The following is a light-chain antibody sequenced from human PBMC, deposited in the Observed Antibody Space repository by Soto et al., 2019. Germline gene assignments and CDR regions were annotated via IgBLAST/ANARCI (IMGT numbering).Light chain of an antibody. CDR1: QDISNF. Sequence: DIQMTQSPSSLSASVGDRVTITCRASQDISNFLAWFQQKTGKAPKSLIYEASNLQSGVPPKFSGSASGTDFTLTISSLQPEDFATYYCQQYHSYPPTFGQGTKVEIK. CDR2: EAS. CDR3: QQYHSYPPT. V-gene: IGKV1-16*02. J-gene: IGKJ1*01.